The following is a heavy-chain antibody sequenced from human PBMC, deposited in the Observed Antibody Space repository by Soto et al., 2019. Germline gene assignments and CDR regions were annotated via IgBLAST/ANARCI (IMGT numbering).Heavy chain of an antibody. D-gene: IGHD4-17*01. CDR1: GDSVSSNSAA. CDR3: ARDRNGDFEGGYYYYYMDV. CDR2: TYYRSKWYN. J-gene: IGHJ6*03. V-gene: IGHV6-1*01. Sequence: PSQTLSLTCAISGDSVSSNSAAWNWIRQSPSRSLEWLGRTYYRSKWYNDYAVSVKSRITINPDTSKNQFSLQLNSVTPEDTAVYYCARDRNGDFEGGYYYYYMDVWGKGTTVTVSS.